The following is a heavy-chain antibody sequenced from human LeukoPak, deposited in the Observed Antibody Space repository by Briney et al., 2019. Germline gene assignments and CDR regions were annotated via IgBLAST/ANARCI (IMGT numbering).Heavy chain of an antibody. J-gene: IGHJ4*02. D-gene: IGHD6-13*01. V-gene: IGHV3-23*01. CDR2: ISGRGGST. Sequence: GGSLRLSCAASGFTFSSYAMSWVRQAPGKGLEWVSSISGRGGSTYYADSVKGRFTISRDISKNTLYLQMNSLRAEDTAVYYCAKDPRVAAAGGGFDYWGQGTLVTVSS. CDR1: GFTFSSYA. CDR3: AKDPRVAAAGGGFDY.